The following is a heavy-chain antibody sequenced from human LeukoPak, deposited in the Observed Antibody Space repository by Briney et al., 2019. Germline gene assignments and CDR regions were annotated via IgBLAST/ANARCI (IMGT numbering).Heavy chain of an antibody. Sequence: ASVTVSCKASGYTFTSYYMHWVRQAPGQGLEWMGIINPSGGSTRYAQKFQGRVTMTRDTSTSTVYMELSSLRSEDTAVYYCARNPVTTKSFDYWGQGTLVTVSS. CDR1: GYTFTSYY. J-gene: IGHJ4*02. D-gene: IGHD4-17*01. V-gene: IGHV1-46*01. CDR3: ARNPVTTKSFDY. CDR2: INPSGGST.